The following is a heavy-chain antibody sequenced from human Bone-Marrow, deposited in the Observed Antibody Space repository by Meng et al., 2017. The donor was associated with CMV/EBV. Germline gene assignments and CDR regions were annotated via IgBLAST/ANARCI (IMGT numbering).Heavy chain of an antibody. J-gene: IGHJ4*02. D-gene: IGHD2-2*01. Sequence: GESLKISCAASGFTFSSYWMHLVRPMPGKGLGWLGIVSPGDSETQYSPSFQGQVTISADKSIKTAYLLWSSVKASDTVIYYCARHRIAYCKETNCFGLYLEYWGQGTLVTVSS. V-gene: IGHV5-51*01. CDR2: VSPGDSET. CDR3: ARHRIAYCKETNCFGLYLEY. CDR1: GFTFSSYW.